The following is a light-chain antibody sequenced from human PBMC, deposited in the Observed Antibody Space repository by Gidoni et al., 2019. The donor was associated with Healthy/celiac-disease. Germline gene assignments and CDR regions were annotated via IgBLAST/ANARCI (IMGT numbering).Light chain of an antibody. V-gene: IGLV3-1*01. J-gene: IGLJ1*01. CDR3: QAWDSRTAHDV. Sequence: SYELTQPTSVSVSPGQTASITCSGDKLGDKYACWYQQTPGQSPVLVIYQDSKRPSGIPERFTGSNSGNTATLTISGTRAMDEADYYCQAWDSRTAHDVVGTGTKVTVL. CDR2: QDS. CDR1: KLGDKY.